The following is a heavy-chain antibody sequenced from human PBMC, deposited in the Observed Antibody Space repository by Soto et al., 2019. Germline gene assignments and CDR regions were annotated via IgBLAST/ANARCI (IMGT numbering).Heavy chain of an antibody. Sequence: PSETLSLTCTVPGGSISSGGYYWSWIRQHPGKGLEWIGYIYYSGSTYYNPSLKSRVTISVDTSKNQFSLKLSSVTAADTAVYYCARDRGLLYGGPDYWGQGTLVTVSS. CDR1: GGSISSGGYY. D-gene: IGHD3-10*01. V-gene: IGHV4-31*03. J-gene: IGHJ4*02. CDR3: ARDRGLLYGGPDY. CDR2: IYYSGST.